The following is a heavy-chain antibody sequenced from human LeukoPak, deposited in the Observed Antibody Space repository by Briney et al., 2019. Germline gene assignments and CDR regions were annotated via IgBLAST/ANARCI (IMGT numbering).Heavy chain of an antibody. Sequence: PGGSLRLSCAASGFTFSSYWMRWVRQAPGKGLEWVANIQQGGSGKNYVDSVKGRFTISRDNGKNSLYLQMNRVRAEDTAVYYCERDVSGEYESASRIHLDSWGQGTLVTVSS. V-gene: IGHV3-7*01. J-gene: IGHJ4*02. D-gene: IGHD2/OR15-2a*01. CDR3: ERDVSGEYESASRIHLDS. CDR1: GFTFSSYW. CDR2: IQQGGSGK.